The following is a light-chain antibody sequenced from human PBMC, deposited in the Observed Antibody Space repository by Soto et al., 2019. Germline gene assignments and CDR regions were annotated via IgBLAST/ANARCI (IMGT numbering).Light chain of an antibody. CDR3: SSYTSSSTLVV. CDR2: EVT. Sequence: QSALTQPASVSGSRGQSIIISCVGRNTDVGQDKSVSWYQQGPGKAPKLLIFEVTNRPSGVSNRFSGSRSGNTASLTISGLQPDDEGDYFCSSYTSSSTLVVFGGGTKLTVL. J-gene: IGLJ2*01. V-gene: IGLV2-14*01. CDR1: NTDVGQDKS.